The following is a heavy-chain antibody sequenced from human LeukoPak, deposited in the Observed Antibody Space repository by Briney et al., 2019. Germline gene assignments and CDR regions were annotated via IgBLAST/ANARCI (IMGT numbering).Heavy chain of an antibody. J-gene: IGHJ6*03. CDR2: INHSGST. CDR1: GGSFSGYY. CDR3: ARGLPYCSSTSCEYYYYYYMDV. Sequence: SETLSLTCAVYGGSFSGYYWSWIRQPPGKGLEWIGEINHSGSTNYNPSLKSRVTISVDTSKNQFSLKLSSVTAADTAVYYCARGLPYCSSTSCEYYYYYYMDVWGKGTTVTVSS. D-gene: IGHD2-2*01. V-gene: IGHV4-34*01.